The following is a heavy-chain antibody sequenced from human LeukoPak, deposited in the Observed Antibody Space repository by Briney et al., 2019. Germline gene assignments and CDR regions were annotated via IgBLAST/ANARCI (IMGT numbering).Heavy chain of an antibody. D-gene: IGHD4-17*01. J-gene: IGHJ1*01. V-gene: IGHV1-18*01. Sequence: ASVEVSCKASGYTFTSYGISWVRQAPGQGLEWMGWISAYNGNTNYAQKLQGRVTMTTDTSTSTAYMELRSLRSDDTAVYYCATRPYGDYEYFQHWGQGTLVTVSS. CDR2: ISAYNGNT. CDR1: GYTFTSYG. CDR3: ATRPYGDYEYFQH.